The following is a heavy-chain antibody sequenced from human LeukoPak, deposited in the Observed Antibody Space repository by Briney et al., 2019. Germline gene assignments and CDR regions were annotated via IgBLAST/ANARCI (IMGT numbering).Heavy chain of an antibody. J-gene: IGHJ4*02. V-gene: IGHV4-59*08. CDR2: IYYSGNT. D-gene: IGHD3-10*01. CDR1: GGSIGRYY. CDR3: ARVPGRAPDY. Sequence: SETLSLTCIVSGGSIGRYYWSWIRQPPGKGLEWIGYIYYSGNTNYNPSLKSRVTIPVDTSKNQFSLKLTSVTAADTALYYCARVPGRAPDYWGQGTLVTVSS.